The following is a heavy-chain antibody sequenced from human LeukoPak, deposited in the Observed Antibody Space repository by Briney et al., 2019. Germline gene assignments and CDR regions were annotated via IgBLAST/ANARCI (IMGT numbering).Heavy chain of an antibody. D-gene: IGHD3-22*01. V-gene: IGHV3-66*02. CDR3: ARDSYKLHSSAYFYFFDY. Sequence: GGSLRLSCAASGFTVSSDYMGWVRQAPGKGLEYVSIIYSGGNTYYADSVKGRFTISRDNSKNTLYLQMNSLRAEDTAVYYCARDSYKLHSSAYFYFFDYWGQGTLVSVSS. CDR2: IYSGGNT. CDR1: GFTVSSDY. J-gene: IGHJ4*02.